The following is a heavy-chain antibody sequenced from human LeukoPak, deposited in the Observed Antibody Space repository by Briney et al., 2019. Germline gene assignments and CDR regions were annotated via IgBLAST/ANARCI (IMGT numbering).Heavy chain of an antibody. CDR1: GFSFGSYA. D-gene: IGHD1-14*01. J-gene: IGHJ4*02. CDR3: AKETTGPYYFDY. CDR2: ISGSGSHA. V-gene: IGHV3-23*01. Sequence: PGGSLRLSCAASGFSFGSYAMGWTRQAPGQGLEWVSAISGSGSHANYADSVKGRFTISRDNSKNTLYLQMNSLRAEDTAVYYCAKETTGPYYFDYWGQGTLVTVSS.